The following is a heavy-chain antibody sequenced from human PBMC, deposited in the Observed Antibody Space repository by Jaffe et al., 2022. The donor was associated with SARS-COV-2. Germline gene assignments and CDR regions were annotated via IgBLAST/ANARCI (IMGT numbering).Heavy chain of an antibody. CDR2: ISTSGTTI. V-gene: IGHV3-11*01. CDR3: ARQTYYYDSSGLDY. CDR1: RFNFSDYY. J-gene: IGHJ4*02. D-gene: IGHD3-22*01. Sequence: QVQLVESGGGLVKPGGSLRLSCAASRFNFSDYYMIWIRQAPGKGLEWLSYISTSGTTIYYADSVMGRFTISRDNAKNSLYLQMNSLSVEDTAVYYCARQTYYYDSSGLDYWGQGTLVTVSS.